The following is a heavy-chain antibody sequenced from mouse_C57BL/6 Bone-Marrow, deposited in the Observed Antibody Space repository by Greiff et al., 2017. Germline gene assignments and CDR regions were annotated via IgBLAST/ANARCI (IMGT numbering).Heavy chain of an antibody. J-gene: IGHJ3*01. CDR2: IDPENGDT. V-gene: IGHV14-4*01. CDR3: TSITTVVARAY. CDR1: GFNIKDDY. Sequence: EVQLQQSGAELVRPGASVKLSSTASGFNIKDDYMHWVKQRPEQGLEWIGWIDPENGDTEYASKFQGKATITADTSSNTAYLQLSSLTSEDTAVYYCTSITTVVARAYWGQGTLVTVSA. D-gene: IGHD1-1*01.